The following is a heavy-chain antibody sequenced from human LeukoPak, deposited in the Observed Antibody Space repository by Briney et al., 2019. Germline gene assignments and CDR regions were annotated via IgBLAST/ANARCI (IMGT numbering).Heavy chain of an antibody. V-gene: IGHV3-15*01. J-gene: IGHJ3*02. CDR3: TTNDAFDI. CDR2: IKRKADGGPT. CDR1: GFSFSNAW. Sequence: GGSLRLSCAASGFSFSNAWMSWVRQAPGKGLEWVGRIKRKADGGPTDYAAPVKGRFTISRDDSKDTLYLQMNSLKTEDTAMYYCTTNDAFDIWGQGTMVTVSS.